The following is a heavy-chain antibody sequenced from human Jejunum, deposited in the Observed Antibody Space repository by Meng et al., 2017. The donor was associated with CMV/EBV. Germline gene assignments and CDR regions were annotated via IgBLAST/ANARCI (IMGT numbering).Heavy chain of an antibody. Sequence: EVQLVESAVGLVQPGGSLRLSCAASGFTFSSYWMHWVRQAPGKELVWVSRIFNDGSTTNYADSVKGRFTISRDNAKNTLYLQMNSLRAEDTAVYYCARDLDTAAFDYWGQGTLVTVSS. CDR3: ARDLDTAAFDY. J-gene: IGHJ4*02. CDR1: GFTFSSYW. V-gene: IGHV3-74*01. D-gene: IGHD2-2*02. CDR2: IFNDGSTT.